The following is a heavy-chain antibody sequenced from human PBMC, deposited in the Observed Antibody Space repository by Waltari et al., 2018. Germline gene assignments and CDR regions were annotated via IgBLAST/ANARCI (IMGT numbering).Heavy chain of an antibody. V-gene: IGHV1-24*01. CDR3: ATNDYPRSFGGKNFDY. D-gene: IGHD3-16*01. CDR2: FDPEKGET. CDR1: GYTLTELS. Sequence: QVQLVQSGAEVKKPGASVKVSCKVSGYTLTELSMHWVRQAPGKGLEWMGGFDPEKGETNHGKKFQGRVTMTEDKSTDTAYMELSSLRSEDTAVYYFATNDYPRSFGGKNFDYWGQGTLVTVSS. J-gene: IGHJ4*02.